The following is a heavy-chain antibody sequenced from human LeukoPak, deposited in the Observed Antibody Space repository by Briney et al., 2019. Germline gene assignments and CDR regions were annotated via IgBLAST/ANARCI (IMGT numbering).Heavy chain of an antibody. V-gene: IGHV1-18*01. J-gene: IGHJ4*02. D-gene: IGHD3-22*01. CDR2: ISAYNGNT. Sequence: GASVKVSCKASGYTFTNYGISWVRQAPGQGLEWMGRISAYNGNTNYAQKFQGRVTMTRDTSTSTVYMELSSLRSEDTAVYYCARADYYDSSGYPLDFDYWGQGTLVTVSS. CDR1: GYTFTNYG. CDR3: ARADYYDSSGYPLDFDY.